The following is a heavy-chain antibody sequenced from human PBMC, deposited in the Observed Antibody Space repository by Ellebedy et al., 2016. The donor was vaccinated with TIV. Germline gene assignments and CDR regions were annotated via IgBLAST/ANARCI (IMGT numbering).Heavy chain of an antibody. V-gene: IGHV1-18*01. CDR2: ISAYNGNT. CDR3: ARDPRGLLWFGDAYYFDY. Sequence: AASVKVSCKASGYTFTSYGISWVRQAPGQGLEWMGWISAYNGNTNYAQKLQGRVTMTTDTSTSTAYMALRSLRSDDTAVYYCARDPRGLLWFGDAYYFDYWGQGTLVTVSS. CDR1: GYTFTSYG. J-gene: IGHJ4*02. D-gene: IGHD3-10*01.